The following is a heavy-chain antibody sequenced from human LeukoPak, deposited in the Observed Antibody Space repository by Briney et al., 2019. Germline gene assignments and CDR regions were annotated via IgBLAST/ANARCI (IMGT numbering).Heavy chain of an antibody. J-gene: IGHJ3*02. D-gene: IGHD1-26*01. CDR3: ARPGGPSSGSYQPTGYAFGI. Sequence: GESLRISCKGSGYSFTSSWITWVRQMPGKGLEWMWTIDPSDSYSNYSPSFQGQVTISADKSITTAYLQWSSLKASDTAMYYCARPGGPSSGSYQPTGYAFGIWGQGTMVTVSS. V-gene: IGHV5-10-1*04. CDR1: GYSFTSSW. CDR2: IDPSDSYS.